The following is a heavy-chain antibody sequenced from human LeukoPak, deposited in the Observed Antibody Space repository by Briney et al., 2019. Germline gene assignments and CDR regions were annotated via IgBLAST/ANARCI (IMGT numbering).Heavy chain of an antibody. CDR2: INHSGST. J-gene: IGHJ6*03. CDR1: GGSFSGYY. CDR3: ARGRGYYGSPRKIRGGYYMDV. V-gene: IGHV4-34*01. D-gene: IGHD3-10*01. Sequence: SETLSLTCAVYGGSFSGYYWSWIRQPPGKGLEWIGEINHSGSTNYNPSLKSRVTISVDTSKNQFSLKLSSVTAADTAVYYCARGRGYYGSPRKIRGGYYMDVWGKGTTVTVSS.